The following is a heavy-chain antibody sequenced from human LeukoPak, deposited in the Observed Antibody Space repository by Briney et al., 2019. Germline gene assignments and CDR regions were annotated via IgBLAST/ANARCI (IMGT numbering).Heavy chain of an antibody. CDR3: ARGPLHTDIVVVPAAMRFDY. CDR1: GGSFSGYY. D-gene: IGHD2-2*01. V-gene: IGHV4-34*01. CDR2: INHSGST. Sequence: SETLSLTCAVYGGSFSGYYWSWIRQPPGKGLEWIGEINHSGSTNYNPSLKSRVTISVDTSKNQFSLKLSSVTAADTAVYYCARGPLHTDIVVVPAAMRFDYWGQGTLVTVSS. J-gene: IGHJ4*02.